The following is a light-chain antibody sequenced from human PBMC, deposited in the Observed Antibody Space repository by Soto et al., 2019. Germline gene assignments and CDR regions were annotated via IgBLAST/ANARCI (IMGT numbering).Light chain of an antibody. V-gene: IGKV1-9*01. CDR2: AAS. CDR1: QGISSY. J-gene: IGKJ3*01. Sequence: IQLTQSPSSLSASVGDRVTITCRASQGISSYLAWYQQKPGKAPKLLIYAASTLQSGVPSRFSGSGSGTDFTLTISSLXPEXFATYXXXXLNSYPLTFGPGTKVDIK. CDR3: XXLNSYPLT.